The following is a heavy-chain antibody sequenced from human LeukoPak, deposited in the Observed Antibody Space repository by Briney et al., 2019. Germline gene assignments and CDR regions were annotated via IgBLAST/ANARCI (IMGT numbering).Heavy chain of an antibody. Sequence: GGSLRLSCAASGFTFSSYAMHWVRQAPGKGLEWVAVISYDGSNKYYADSVKGRFTISRDNSKNTLYLQMNSLKTEDTAVYYCTTLFFDYGSGSYEDYWGQGTLVTVSS. V-gene: IGHV3-30-3*01. CDR2: ISYDGSNK. CDR1: GFTFSSYA. J-gene: IGHJ4*02. CDR3: TTLFFDYGSGSYEDY. D-gene: IGHD3-10*01.